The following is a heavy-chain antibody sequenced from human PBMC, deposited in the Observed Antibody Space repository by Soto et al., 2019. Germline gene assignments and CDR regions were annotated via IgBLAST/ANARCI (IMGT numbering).Heavy chain of an antibody. J-gene: IGHJ6*02. CDR1: GYTFTGYY. CDR3: ATRYYYDSSGYYPPLYGMDV. V-gene: IGHV1-2*04. Sequence: GASVKVSCKASGYTFTGYYMHWVRQAPGQGLEWMGWINPNSGGTNYAQKFQGWVTMTRDTSISTAYMGLSRLRSDDTAVYYCATRYYYDSSGYYPPLYGMDVWGQGTTVTVSS. CDR2: INPNSGGT. D-gene: IGHD3-22*01.